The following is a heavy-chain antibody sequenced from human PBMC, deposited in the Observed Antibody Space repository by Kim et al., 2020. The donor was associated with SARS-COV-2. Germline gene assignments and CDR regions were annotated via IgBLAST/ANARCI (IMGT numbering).Heavy chain of an antibody. CDR1: GGSISSYY. J-gene: IGHJ5*02. CDR3: ARRLAEGWLDP. CDR2: IYYSGST. D-gene: IGHD6-6*01. V-gene: IGHV4-59*08. Sequence: SETLSLTCTVSGGSISSYYWSWIRQPPGKGLEWIGYIYYSGSTNYNPSPKSRVTISVDTSKNQFSLKLSSVTAADTAVYYCARRLAEGWLDPWGQGTL.